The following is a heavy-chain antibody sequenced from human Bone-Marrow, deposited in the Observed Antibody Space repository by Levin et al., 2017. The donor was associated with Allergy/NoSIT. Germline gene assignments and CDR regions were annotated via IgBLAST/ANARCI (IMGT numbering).Heavy chain of an antibody. D-gene: IGHD3-3*01. CDR3: TTSTPSQFGVVNYGMDV. J-gene: IGHJ6*02. V-gene: IGHV3-15*01. Sequence: GGSLRLSCAASGFTFTNAWMSWVRQAPGKGLEWVGRIKSKTDGGTTDYAAPVKGRFTISRDDSKNTLYLQMNSLKTEDTAVYYCTTSTPSQFGVVNYGMDVWGQGTTVTVSS. CDR1: GFTFTNAW. CDR2: IKSKTDGGTT.